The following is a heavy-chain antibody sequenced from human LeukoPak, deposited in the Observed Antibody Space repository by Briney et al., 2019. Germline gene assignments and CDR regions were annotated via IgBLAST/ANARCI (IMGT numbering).Heavy chain of an antibody. J-gene: IGHJ6*02. CDR1: GGSIRGFY. V-gene: IGHV4-59*01. D-gene: IGHD2-2*01. Sequence: SETLSLTCTLSGGSIRGFYWNWIRQPPGKGLEWIGHIYSSGTTDYNPSLKSRLTISVYTSKSQFSLKLASVTAADTAVYYCARAGGGCSRASCPIPYYGLDVWGQGTTVTVSS. CDR3: ARAGGGCSRASCPIPYYGLDV. CDR2: IYSSGTT.